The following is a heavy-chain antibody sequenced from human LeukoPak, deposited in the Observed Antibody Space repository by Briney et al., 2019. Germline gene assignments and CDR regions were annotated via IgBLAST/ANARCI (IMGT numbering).Heavy chain of an antibody. Sequence: GGSLRLSCAASGFTFSSYATSWVRPAPGKGLEWVSALSGSGGSTYYAASVRGRFTISRDNSKNTLYLQINSLRAEDTAVYYCAKVMTYWGQGTLVTVSS. V-gene: IGHV3-23*01. J-gene: IGHJ4*02. CDR1: GFTFSSYA. D-gene: IGHD2-21*02. CDR3: AKVMTY. CDR2: LSGSGGST.